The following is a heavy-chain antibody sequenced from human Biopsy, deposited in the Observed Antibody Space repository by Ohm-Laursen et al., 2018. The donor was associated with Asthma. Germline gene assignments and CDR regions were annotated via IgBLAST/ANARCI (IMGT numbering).Heavy chain of an antibody. J-gene: IGHJ6*02. Sequence: SSVKVSCKASGDSFSNYAISWGRQAPGQGLEWMGGLIPVLGTPDHAQMFECRVTITADESTSTAYMELSSLSSEDTAVYYCARGYSGSDRIVYYYSGLEVWGQGTTVTVSS. CDR2: LIPVLGTP. V-gene: IGHV1-69*01. CDR1: GDSFSNYA. CDR3: ARGYSGSDRIVYYYSGLEV. D-gene: IGHD5-12*01.